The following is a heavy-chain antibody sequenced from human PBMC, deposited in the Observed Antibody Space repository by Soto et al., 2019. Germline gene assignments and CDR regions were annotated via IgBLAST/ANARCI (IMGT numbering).Heavy chain of an antibody. D-gene: IGHD6-25*01. CDR1: GYTFTTYD. J-gene: IGHJ4*02. V-gene: IGHV1-8*01. CDR3: ARRKERSGPHYFDY. Sequence: ASVKVSCKASGYTFTTYDIYWVRQATGQGLEWMGWMNPYSGNTGYAQKFQGRVTVTRNTSISTVYMELSGLRPDDTAVYYCARRKERSGPHYFDYWGQGSQVTSPQ. CDR2: MNPYSGNT.